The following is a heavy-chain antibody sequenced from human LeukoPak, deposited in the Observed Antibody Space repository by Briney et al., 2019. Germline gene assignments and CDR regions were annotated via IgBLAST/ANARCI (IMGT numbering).Heavy chain of an antibody. CDR1: GFTLSSYG. J-gene: IGHJ6*03. D-gene: IGHD1-26*01. CDR2: ISYDGSNK. CDR3: ARHPGDFTGIVNYYYMDV. Sequence: GGSLRLSCAASGFTLSSYGMHWVRQGPGKGLEWVAIISYDGSNKYYGDSVKGRFTISRDNSKNTLFLQMNSLRPEDTAVYYCARHPGDFTGIVNYYYMDVWGKGTTVTVSS. V-gene: IGHV3-30*03.